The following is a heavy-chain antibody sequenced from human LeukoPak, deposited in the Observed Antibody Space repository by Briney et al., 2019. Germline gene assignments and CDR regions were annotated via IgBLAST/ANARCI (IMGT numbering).Heavy chain of an antibody. CDR3: ARAYYDSSGYLDAFDI. CDR1: GYTFTSYG. D-gene: IGHD3-22*01. CDR2: ISAYNGNT. V-gene: IGHV1-18*01. J-gene: IGHJ3*02. Sequence: GASVKVSCKASGYTFTSYGISWVRQAPGQGLEWMGWISAYNGNTNYAQKLQGRVTMTTDTSTSTAYMELRSLRSDDTAVYYCARAYYDSSGYLDAFDIWGQGTMVTVSS.